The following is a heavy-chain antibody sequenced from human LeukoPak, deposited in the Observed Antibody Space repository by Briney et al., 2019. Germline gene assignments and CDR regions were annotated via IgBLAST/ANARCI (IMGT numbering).Heavy chain of an antibody. CDR1: GFTFPRHG. CDR3: ARDLDWGAFDA. V-gene: IGHV3-23*01. CDR2: ISPSGSIL. J-gene: IGHJ5*02. D-gene: IGHD3-9*01. Sequence: GGTLRLSCAASGFTFPRHGINWVRQAPGKGLEWVSGISPSGSILYYADSVRGRFTISRDNSKNTVSLQMNSLRAEDTALYYCARDLDWGAFDAWGQGTLVTVSS.